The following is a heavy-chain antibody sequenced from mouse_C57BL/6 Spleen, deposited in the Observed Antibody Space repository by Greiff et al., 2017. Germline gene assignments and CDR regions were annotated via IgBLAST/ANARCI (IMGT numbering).Heavy chain of an antibody. D-gene: IGHD2-10*01. CDR1: GFNIKDDY. Sequence: VQLKQSGAELVRPGASVKLSCTASGFNIKDDYMHWVKQRPEQGLEWIGWIDPENGDTEYASKFQGKATITADTSSNTAYLQLSSLTSEDTAVYYCTSLLPDWFADWGQGTLVTVSA. CDR3: TSLLPDWFAD. CDR2: IDPENGDT. V-gene: IGHV14-4*01. J-gene: IGHJ3*01.